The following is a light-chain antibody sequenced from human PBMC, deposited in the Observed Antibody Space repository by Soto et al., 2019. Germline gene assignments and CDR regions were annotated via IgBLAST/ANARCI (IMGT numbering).Light chain of an antibody. J-gene: IGKJ5*01. V-gene: IGKV1-39*01. CDR1: QAISSY. CDR2: AAS. CDR3: QQTYSNPSIT. Sequence: DIQMTQSPSSLSASVGDRVTITCRASQAISSYLNWYQQKPGKAPKLLIYAASSLQSGVPSRFSSSGSGTDFTLTISSLQPEDFANSYCQQTYSNPSITFGRGTRLDIX.